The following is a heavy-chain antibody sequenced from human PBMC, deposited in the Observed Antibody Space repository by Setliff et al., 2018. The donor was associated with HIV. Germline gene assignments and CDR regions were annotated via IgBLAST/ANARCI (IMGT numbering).Heavy chain of an antibody. CDR2: IYASGST. V-gene: IGHV4-61*10. Sequence: PSETLSLTCTVSGGSINSGSYYWNWIRQPAGKGLEWIGHIYASGSTNYTPSLKSRITISVDTPKNEFSLKLSSMTAADTAVYYCARGIAVAGPYFDYWGQGTLVTVSS. J-gene: IGHJ4*02. CDR1: GGSINSGSYY. CDR3: ARGIAVAGPYFDY. D-gene: IGHD6-19*01.